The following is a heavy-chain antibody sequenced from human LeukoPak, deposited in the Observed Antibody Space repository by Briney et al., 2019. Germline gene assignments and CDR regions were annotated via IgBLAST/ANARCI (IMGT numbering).Heavy chain of an antibody. D-gene: IGHD3-9*01. V-gene: IGHV4-34*01. CDR1: GGSFSGYY. CDR3: ARSKYVLRYFDWAYFDY. J-gene: IGHJ4*02. CDR2: INHSGST. Sequence: SETLSLTCAVYGGSFSGYYWSWIRQPPGKGPEWIGEINHSGSTNYNPSLKSRVTISVDTSKNQFSLKLSSVTAADTAVYYRARSKYVLRYFDWAYFDYWGQGTLVTVSS.